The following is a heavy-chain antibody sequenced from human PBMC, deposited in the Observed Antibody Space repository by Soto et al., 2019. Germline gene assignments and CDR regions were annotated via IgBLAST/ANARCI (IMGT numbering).Heavy chain of an antibody. V-gene: IGHV1-24*01. J-gene: IGHJ4*02. CDR3: ATARRITIFGVVPSSYYFDY. Sequence: ASVKVSCKVSGYTLTELSMHWVRQAPGKGLEWMGGFDPEDGETIYAQKFQGRVNMTEDTSTDTAYMELSSLRSEDTAVYYCATARRITIFGVVPSSYYFDYWGQGTLVTVSS. CDR1: GYTLTELS. D-gene: IGHD3-3*01. CDR2: FDPEDGET.